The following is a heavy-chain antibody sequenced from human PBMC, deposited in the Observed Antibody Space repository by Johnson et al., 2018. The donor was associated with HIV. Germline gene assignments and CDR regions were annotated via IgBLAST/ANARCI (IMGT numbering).Heavy chain of an antibody. J-gene: IGHJ3*02. V-gene: IGHV3-15*01. Sequence: VQLVESGGGLVKPGGSLRLSCAASGFTFSNAWMSWVRQAPGKGLEWVGRIKSKTDGGTTDYAAPVKGRFTISRDDSKNTLYLQMNSLKTEDTAVYYCARGPSVVTLHAFDIWGQGTMVTVSS. CDR3: ARGPSVVTLHAFDI. CDR2: IKSKTDGGTT. D-gene: IGHD4-23*01. CDR1: GFTFSNAW.